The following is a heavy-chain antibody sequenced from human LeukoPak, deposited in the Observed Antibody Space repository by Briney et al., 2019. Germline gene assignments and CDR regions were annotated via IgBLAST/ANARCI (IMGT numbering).Heavy chain of an antibody. Sequence: PGGSLRLSCAASGFTFSDHYMDWVRQAPGKGLEWVGRIRKKANSNSTEYAASVKGRFTISRDDSKNSLYLQMNSLRTEDTAVYYCVRSNSPMGSRALDIWGQGTMVTVSS. CDR1: GFTFSDHY. CDR3: VRSNSPMGSRALDI. J-gene: IGHJ3*02. CDR2: IRKKANSNST. D-gene: IGHD4-23*01. V-gene: IGHV3-72*01.